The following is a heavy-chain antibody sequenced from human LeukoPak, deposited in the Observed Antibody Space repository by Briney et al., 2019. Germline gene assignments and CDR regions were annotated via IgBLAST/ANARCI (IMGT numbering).Heavy chain of an antibody. D-gene: IGHD1-26*01. Sequence: PGGSLRLSCAASGFTFGTYAMEWVRQAPGKGLEWLSYFSSSGNTISYADSVKGRFTVSRDNAKNSLYLHMNSLRAEDTAVYYCARSRSGSYFDSWGHGTLVTVSS. CDR1: GFTFGTYA. CDR2: FSSSGNTI. CDR3: ARSRSGSYFDS. V-gene: IGHV3-48*01. J-gene: IGHJ4*01.